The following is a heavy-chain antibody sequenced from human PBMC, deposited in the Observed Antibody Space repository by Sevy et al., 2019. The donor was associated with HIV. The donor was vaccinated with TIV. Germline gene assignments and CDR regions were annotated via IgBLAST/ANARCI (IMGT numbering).Heavy chain of an antibody. CDR2: ISRSSSYI. V-gene: IGHV3-21*01. CDR1: GFTFSSYS. D-gene: IGHD1-26*01. CDR3: ARWDADRRWYFDY. J-gene: IGHJ4*02. Sequence: GGSLRLSCAASGFTFSSYSMNRVRQAPRKGLEWVSSISRSSSYIYHADSVKGRFTISRDNAKNSLHLQMNSLRAEDTAVYYCARWDADRRWYFDYWGQGILVTVSS.